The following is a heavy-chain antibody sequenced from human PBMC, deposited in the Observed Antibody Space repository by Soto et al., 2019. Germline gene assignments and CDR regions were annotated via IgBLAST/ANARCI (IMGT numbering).Heavy chain of an antibody. CDR1: GFTFRWFG. J-gene: IGHJ4*02. V-gene: IGHV3-30*03. Sequence: GGSLRLSCAGSGFTFRWFGMNWVRQAPGKGLEWVARISNDGSNEYYVDSVKGRFTISRDNSKNTLYLQMDSLRAEDTAVYYCASRTPQGFDYWGQGTLVTVSS. CDR2: ISNDGSNE. CDR3: ASRTPQGFDY. D-gene: IGHD2-15*01.